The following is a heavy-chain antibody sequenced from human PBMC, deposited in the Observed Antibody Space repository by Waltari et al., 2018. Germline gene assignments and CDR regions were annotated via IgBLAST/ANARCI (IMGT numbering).Heavy chain of an antibody. D-gene: IGHD1-20*01. CDR2: LTLDSGRI. V-gene: IGHV3-9*01. J-gene: IGHJ6*02. Sequence: EVQLVESGGGLVQPGGSLGLSCAVSGLIFNKYGMHWVRQVPGKGLEWVSGLTLDSGRIGYADSVKGRFTISRDDAKNSVFLQMNSLRPEDTALYFCGKDLTPGGMDVWGQGTAVTVAS. CDR3: GKDLTPGGMDV. CDR1: GLIFNKYG.